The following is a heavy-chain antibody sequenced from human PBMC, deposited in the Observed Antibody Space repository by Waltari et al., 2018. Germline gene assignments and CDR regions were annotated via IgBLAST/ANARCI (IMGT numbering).Heavy chain of an antibody. J-gene: IGHJ4*02. CDR3: ARGSETDYSNPFDY. D-gene: IGHD4-4*01. CDR1: GFTVSSNY. CDR2: IYSGGST. Sequence: EVQLVESGGGLIQPGGSLRLSCTASGFTVSSNYMSWVRQAPGKGLEWVPVIYSGGSTYYADSVKGRFTISRDNSKNTLYLQMNSLRAEDTAVYYCARGSETDYSNPFDYWGQGTLVTVSS. V-gene: IGHV3-53*01.